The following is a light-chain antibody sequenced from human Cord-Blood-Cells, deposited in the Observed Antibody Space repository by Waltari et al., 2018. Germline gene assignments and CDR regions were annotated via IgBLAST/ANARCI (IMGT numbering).Light chain of an antibody. V-gene: IGKV3-11*01. J-gene: IGKJ4*01. CDR3: QQRSNGWLT. CDR2: DAS. CDR1: QSVSSY. Sequence: EIVLTQSPATLSLSPVERATLSCRASQSVSSYLAWYQQKPGQAPRLLIYDASNRATGIPARFSGSGSGTDFTLTISSLEPEDFAVYYCQQRSNGWLTFGGGTKVEIK.